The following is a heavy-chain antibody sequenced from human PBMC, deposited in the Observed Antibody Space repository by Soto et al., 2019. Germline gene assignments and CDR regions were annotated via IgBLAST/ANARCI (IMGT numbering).Heavy chain of an antibody. Sequence: PGESLKISCKGCGYSFTSYWIGWVRQMPGKGLEWMGIIYPGDSDTRYSPPFQGQVTISADKSISTAYLQWGSLKASDTAMYYCARVDKYCSSTSCFDYWGQGTLVTVSS. V-gene: IGHV5-51*01. CDR2: IYPGDSDT. D-gene: IGHD2-2*01. J-gene: IGHJ4*02. CDR1: GYSFTSYW. CDR3: ARVDKYCSSTSCFDY.